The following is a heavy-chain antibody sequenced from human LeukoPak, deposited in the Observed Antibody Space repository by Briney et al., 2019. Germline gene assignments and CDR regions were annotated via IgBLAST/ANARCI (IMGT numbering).Heavy chain of an antibody. D-gene: IGHD5-18*01. CDR2: ISSSSSTI. V-gene: IGHV3-48*01. Sequence: GGTLRLSCAASGFTFSSYSMNWVRQAPGKGLEWVSYISSSSSTIYYADSVKGRFTISRDNAKNSLYLQMNSLRAEDTAVYYCAREDSYAYYYMDVWGKGTTVTVSS. J-gene: IGHJ6*03. CDR1: GFTFSSYS. CDR3: AREDSYAYYYMDV.